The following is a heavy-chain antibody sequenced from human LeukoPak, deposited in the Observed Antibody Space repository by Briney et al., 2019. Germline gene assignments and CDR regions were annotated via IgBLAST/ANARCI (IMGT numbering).Heavy chain of an antibody. CDR3: ARSSIPAQYWLDP. CDR2: MYYSGSS. J-gene: IGHJ5*02. V-gene: IGHV4-59*01. D-gene: IGHD2-2*01. Sequence: KPSETLSLTCTVSGGSINNYFWNWIRQPPGKGLEWIGYMYYSGSSSYSPSLMSRVTISIDTSKNQFSLILSSVTTADKAVYYCARSSIPAQYWLDPWGQGTLVTVSS. CDR1: GGSINNYF.